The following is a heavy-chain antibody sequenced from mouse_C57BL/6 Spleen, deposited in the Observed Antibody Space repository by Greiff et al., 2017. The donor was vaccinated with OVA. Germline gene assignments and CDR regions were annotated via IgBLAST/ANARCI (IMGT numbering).Heavy chain of an antibody. CDR2: INPSNGGT. CDR1: GYTFTSYW. Sequence: VKLQQPGTELVKPGASVKLSCKASGYTFTSYWMHWVKQRPGQGLEWIGNINPSNGGTNYNEKFKSKATLTVDKSSSTAYMQLSSLTSEDSAVYYCARAGWLLHAMDYWGQGTSVTVSS. J-gene: IGHJ4*01. CDR3: ARAGWLLHAMDY. V-gene: IGHV1-53*01. D-gene: IGHD2-3*01.